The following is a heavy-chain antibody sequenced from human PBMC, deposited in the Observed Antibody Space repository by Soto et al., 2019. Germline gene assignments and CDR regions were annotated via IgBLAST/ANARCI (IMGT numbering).Heavy chain of an antibody. CDR1: TSYG. V-gene: IGHV3-30*03. D-gene: IGHD1-26*01. CDR2: ISYDGSNK. J-gene: IGHJ4*02. Sequence: TSYGTHCDSKTPGKGLEWMAGISYDGSNKHYVDSVKGRFTISRDNSRNTLYLQMNSLRAEDTAVYYCARYSGNYQGPFDSWGQGTQVTVSS. CDR3: ARYSGNYQGPFDS.